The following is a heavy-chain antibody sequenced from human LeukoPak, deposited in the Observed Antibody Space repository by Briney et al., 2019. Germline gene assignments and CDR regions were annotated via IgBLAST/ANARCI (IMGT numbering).Heavy chain of an antibody. CDR2: IYTSGST. CDR3: ARQVDGSGPQYYFDY. D-gene: IGHD6-19*01. J-gene: IGHJ4*02. Sequence: SETLSLTCTVSGGSISSYYWSWIRQPAGKGLEWIGRIYTSGSTNYNPSLKSRVTMSVDTSKNQFSLKLSSVTAADTAVNYCARQVDGSGPQYYFDYWGQGTLVTVSS. CDR1: GGSISSYY. V-gene: IGHV4-4*07.